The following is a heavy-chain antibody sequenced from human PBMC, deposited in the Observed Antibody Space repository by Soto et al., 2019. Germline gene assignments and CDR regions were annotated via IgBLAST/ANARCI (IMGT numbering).Heavy chain of an antibody. V-gene: IGHV3-23*01. CDR2: ISGSGGST. Sequence: LRLSCAASGFTFSSYAMSWVRQAPGKGLEWVSAISGSGGSTYYADSVKGRFTISRDNSKNTLYLQMNSLRAEDTAVYYCARTPKGDKDAFDIWGQGTMVTVSS. CDR1: GFTFSSYA. D-gene: IGHD2-21*02. CDR3: ARTPKGDKDAFDI. J-gene: IGHJ3*02.